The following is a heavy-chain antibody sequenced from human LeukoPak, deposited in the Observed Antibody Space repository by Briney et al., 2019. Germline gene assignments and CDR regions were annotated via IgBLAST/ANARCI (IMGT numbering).Heavy chain of an antibody. CDR2: INPNSGGT. Sequence: GASVKVSCKASGYTFTGYYMHWVRQAPGQGLEWMGWINPNSGGTNYAQKFQGWVTMTRDTSISTTYMELSRLRSDDTAVYYCARGFLGYCSGGSCYSYYYYGMDVWGQGTTVTVSS. CDR3: ARGFLGYCSGGSCYSYYYYGMDV. V-gene: IGHV1-2*04. D-gene: IGHD2-15*01. J-gene: IGHJ6*02. CDR1: GYTFTGYY.